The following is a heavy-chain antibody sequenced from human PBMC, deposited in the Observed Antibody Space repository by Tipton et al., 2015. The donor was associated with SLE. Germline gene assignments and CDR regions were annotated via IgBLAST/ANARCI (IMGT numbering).Heavy chain of an antibody. D-gene: IGHD3-10*01. CDR3: ASSYYYGSGIHQNWFDP. CDR1: GGSISSYY. Sequence: GLVKPSETLSLTCTVSGGSISSYYWSWIRQPPGKGLEWIGYIYYSGSTNYNPSLKSRVTISVDTSKNQFSLKLSSVTAADTAVYYCASSYYYGSGIHQNWFDPWGQGTLVTVSS. CDR2: IYYSGST. V-gene: IGHV4-59*01. J-gene: IGHJ5*02.